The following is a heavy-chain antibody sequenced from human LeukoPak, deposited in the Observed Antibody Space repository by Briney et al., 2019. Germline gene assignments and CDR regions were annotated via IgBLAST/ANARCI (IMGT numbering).Heavy chain of an antibody. Sequence: GGSLRLSCAASGFTFSSYGMNWVRQAPGKGLEWVSYISSSSSAIYYADSVKGRFTISRDNAKNSLYLRMNSLRAEDTDVYYCARDRTWRDGYTYHDAFDIWGQGTMVTVSS. J-gene: IGHJ3*02. CDR3: ARDRTWRDGYTYHDAFDI. CDR1: GFTFSSYG. V-gene: IGHV3-48*01. D-gene: IGHD5-24*01. CDR2: ISSSSSAI.